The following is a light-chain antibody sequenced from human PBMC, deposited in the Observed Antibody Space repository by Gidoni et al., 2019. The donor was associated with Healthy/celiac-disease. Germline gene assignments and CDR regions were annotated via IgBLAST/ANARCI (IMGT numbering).Light chain of an antibody. Sequence: EIVMTQSPANLSVSPGERATLSCRASPSVSSNLAWYQQKPGQAPRLLLYGASTRATGIPARFSGSGSGTEFTLTISSLQSEDFAVYYCQQYNNWPPITFGQGTRLEIK. CDR1: PSVSSN. CDR2: GAS. CDR3: QQYNNWPPIT. J-gene: IGKJ5*01. V-gene: IGKV3-15*01.